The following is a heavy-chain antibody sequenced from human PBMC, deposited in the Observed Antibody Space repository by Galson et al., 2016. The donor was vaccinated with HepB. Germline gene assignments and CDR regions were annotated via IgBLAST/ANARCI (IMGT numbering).Heavy chain of an antibody. V-gene: IGHV3-48*04. J-gene: IGHJ4*02. Sequence: SLRLSCAASGFTFSSYWMSWVRQAPGRGLEWVSYISSSSSTIYYADSVKGRFTISRDNAKNSLFLQLNSLRAEDTAVYYCARLRFSSSWYKDYWGQGTLVTVSS. CDR2: ISSSSSTI. D-gene: IGHD6-13*01. CDR3: ARLRFSSSWYKDY. CDR1: GFTFSSYW.